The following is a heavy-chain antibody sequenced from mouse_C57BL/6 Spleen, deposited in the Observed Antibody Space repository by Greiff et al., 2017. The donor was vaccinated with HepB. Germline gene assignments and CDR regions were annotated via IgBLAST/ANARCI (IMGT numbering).Heavy chain of an antibody. CDR3: TRHDYDREYYFDY. D-gene: IGHD2-4*01. CDR1: GYTFTDYE. CDR2: IDPETGGT. V-gene: IGHV1-15*01. Sequence: VQLQQSGAELVRPGASVTLSCKASGYTFTDYEMHWVKQTPVHGLDWIGAIDPETGGTAYNQKFKGKAILTADKSSSTAYMDLRSLTSEDSAVYYCTRHDYDREYYFDYWGQGTTLTVSS. J-gene: IGHJ2*01.